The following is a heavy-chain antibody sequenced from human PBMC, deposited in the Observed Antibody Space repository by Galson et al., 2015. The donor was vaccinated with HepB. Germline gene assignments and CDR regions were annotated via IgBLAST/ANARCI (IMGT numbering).Heavy chain of an antibody. J-gene: IGHJ3*01. D-gene: IGHD5-24*01. Sequence: SLRLSCAVSGFSLRGFSMDWVRQAPGRGLEWLSFISPAGVTIYYVDSVKGRFTISRDTARNSLYLQMNSLRVEDTAVYYCARGWLQNSFDLWGQGTVVTVSS. CDR1: GFSLRGFS. CDR3: ARGWLQNSFDL. CDR2: ISPAGVTI. V-gene: IGHV3-48*01.